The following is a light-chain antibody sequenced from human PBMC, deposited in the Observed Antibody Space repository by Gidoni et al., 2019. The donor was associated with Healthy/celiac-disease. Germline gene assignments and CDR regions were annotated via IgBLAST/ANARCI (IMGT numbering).Light chain of an antibody. Sequence: SALTQPASVSGSPGQSITISGTGTSSDVGGYNYVSWYQQHPGKAPKLMIYEVSNRPSGVSNRFSGSTSGNTASLTISVLQAEDEADYYCSSYTSSSTSVVFGGGTKLTVL. V-gene: IGLV2-14*01. CDR1: SSDVGGYNY. J-gene: IGLJ2*01. CDR3: SSYTSSSTSVV. CDR2: EVS.